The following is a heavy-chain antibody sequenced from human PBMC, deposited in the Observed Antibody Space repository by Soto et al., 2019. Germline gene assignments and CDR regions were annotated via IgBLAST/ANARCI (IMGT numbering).Heavy chain of an antibody. CDR3: ARGGIQLWYDAFDI. V-gene: IGHV4-39*07. CDR2: INHSGST. Sequence: SETLSLTCTVSGGSISSSSYYRGWIRQPPGKGLEWIGEINHSGSTNYNPSLKSRVTISVDTSENQFSLKLNSVTAADTAVYYCARGGIQLWYDAFDIWGQGTMVTVSS. D-gene: IGHD5-18*01. CDR1: GGSISSSSYY. J-gene: IGHJ3*02.